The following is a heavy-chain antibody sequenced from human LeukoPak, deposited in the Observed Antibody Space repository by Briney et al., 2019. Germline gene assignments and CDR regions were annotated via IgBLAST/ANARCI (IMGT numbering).Heavy chain of an antibody. CDR3: ARAYKSYMDV. CDR2: IRYDGSNK. J-gene: IGHJ6*03. CDR1: GFTFSSYG. V-gene: IGHV3-30*02. Sequence: GGSLRLSCAASGFTFSSYGMHWVRQAPGKGLEWVAFIRYDGSNKYYADSVKGRFTISRDNAKNSLYLQMNSLRAEDTAVYYCARAYKSYMDVWGKGTTVTVSS. D-gene: IGHD5-24*01.